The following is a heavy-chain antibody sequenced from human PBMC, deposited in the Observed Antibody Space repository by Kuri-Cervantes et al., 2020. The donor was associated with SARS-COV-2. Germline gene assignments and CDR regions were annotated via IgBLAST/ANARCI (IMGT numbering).Heavy chain of an antibody. V-gene: IGHV4-61*05. D-gene: IGHD7-27*01. CDR3: ARASKLGAFDY. Sequence: GSLRLSCTVSGGSISSSSYYWGWIRQPPGKGLEWIGYIYYSGSTNYNPSLKSRVTISVDTSKNQFSLKLSSVTAADTAVYYCARASKLGAFDYWGQGTLVTVSS. CDR2: IYYSGST. CDR1: GGSISSSSYY. J-gene: IGHJ4*02.